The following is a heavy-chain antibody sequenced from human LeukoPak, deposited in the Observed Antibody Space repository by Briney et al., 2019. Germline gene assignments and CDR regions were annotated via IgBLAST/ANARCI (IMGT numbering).Heavy chain of an antibody. V-gene: IGHV3-7*01. CDR3: ARGTLNIPGEHGAFDY. Sequence: GGSLRLSCAASGFTFSSYWMSWVRQAPGKGLEWVANIKQDGSEKYYVDSVKGRFTISRDNAKNSLYLQMNSLRAEDTAVYYCARGTLNIPGEHGAFDYWGQGTLVTVSS. CDR1: GFTFSSYW. CDR2: IKQDGSEK. D-gene: IGHD1-14*01. J-gene: IGHJ4*02.